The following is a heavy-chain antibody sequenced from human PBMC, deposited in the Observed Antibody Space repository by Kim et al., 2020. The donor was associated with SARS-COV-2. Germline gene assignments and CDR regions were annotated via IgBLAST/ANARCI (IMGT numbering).Heavy chain of an antibody. CDR3: ARGGDSSSWYSYYYYGMDV. Sequence: GGSLRLSCAASGFTFSSYEMNWVRQAPGKGLEWVSYISSSGSTIYYADSVKGRFTISRDNAKNSLYLQMNSLRAEDTAVYYCARGGDSSSWYSYYYYGMDVWGQGTTVTVSS. CDR1: GFTFSSYE. J-gene: IGHJ6*02. V-gene: IGHV3-48*03. CDR2: ISSSGSTI. D-gene: IGHD6-13*01.